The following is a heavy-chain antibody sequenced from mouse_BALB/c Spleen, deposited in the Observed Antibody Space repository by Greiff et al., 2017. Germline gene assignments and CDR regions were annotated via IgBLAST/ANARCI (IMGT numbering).Heavy chain of an antibody. Sequence: VQLKESGPGLVQPSQSLSITCTVSGFSLTSYGVHWVRQSPGKGLEWLGVIWSGGSTDYNAAFISRLSISKDNSKSQVFFKMNSLQANDTAIYYCARRGNYDWFAYWGQGTLVTVSA. V-gene: IGHV2-2*02. CDR1: GFSLTSYG. D-gene: IGHD2-1*01. J-gene: IGHJ3*01. CDR3: ARRGNYDWFAY. CDR2: IWSGGST.